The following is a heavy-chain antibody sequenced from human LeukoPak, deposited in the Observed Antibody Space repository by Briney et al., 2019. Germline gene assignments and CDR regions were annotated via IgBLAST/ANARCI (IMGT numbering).Heavy chain of an antibody. J-gene: IGHJ4*02. CDR2: IYPGDSDT. CDR1: GYSFTSYW. CDR3: ARTPPPGRDYGDYSFDY. V-gene: IGHV5-51*01. Sequence: GESLKIPCKGSGYSFTSYWIGWVRQMPGKGLEWMGIIYPGDSDTRYSPSFQGHVTISADKSISTAYLQWSGLKVSDTAMYYCARTPPPGRDYGDYSFDYWGQGTLVTVSS. D-gene: IGHD4-17*01.